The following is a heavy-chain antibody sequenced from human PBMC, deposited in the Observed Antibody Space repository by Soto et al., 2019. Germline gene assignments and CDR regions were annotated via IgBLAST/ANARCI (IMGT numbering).Heavy chain of an antibody. V-gene: IGHV4-39*01. D-gene: IGHD3-9*01. J-gene: IGHJ4*02. CDR3: VGFKSSTIFSH. CDR2: VFYSGRT. CDR1: GGSISSAPSY. Sequence: SETLSLTCTVSGGSISSAPSYWAWIHQPPGKGLEWIGHVFYSGRTTYSPSLRSRVSISADTSKNQFSLKLSSMTAADAAVYFCVGFKSSTIFSHWGQGTLVTVSS.